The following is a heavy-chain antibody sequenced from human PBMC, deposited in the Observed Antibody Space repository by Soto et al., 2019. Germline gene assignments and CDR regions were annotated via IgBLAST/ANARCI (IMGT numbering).Heavy chain of an antibody. J-gene: IGHJ6*02. Sequence: QVQLVQSGAEVKKPGSSVKVSCKASGGTFSSYAISWVRQAPGQGLEWMGGIIRIFGTANYAQKFQGRVTITADESTSTAYMELSSLRSEDTAVYYCARVVSDAAAGPPNPYYYYYYGMDVWGQGTTVTVSS. CDR1: GGTFSSYA. CDR2: IIRIFGTA. V-gene: IGHV1-69*01. D-gene: IGHD6-13*01. CDR3: ARVVSDAAAGPPNPYYYYYYGMDV.